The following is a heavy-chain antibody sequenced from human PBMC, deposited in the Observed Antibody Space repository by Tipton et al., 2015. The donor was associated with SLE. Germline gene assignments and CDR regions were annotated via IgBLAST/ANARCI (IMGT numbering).Heavy chain of an antibody. CDR1: GGSFSGYY. V-gene: IGHV4-31*11. D-gene: IGHD6-13*01. CDR3: ARDLRNSWHTFDY. J-gene: IGHJ4*02. Sequence: TLSLTCAVYGGSFSGYYWSWIRQHPGKGLEWIGYIYYSGSTYYNPSLKSRVTISVDTSKNQFSLKLSSVTAADTAVYYCARDLRNSWHTFDYWGQGTLVTVSS. CDR2: IYYSGST.